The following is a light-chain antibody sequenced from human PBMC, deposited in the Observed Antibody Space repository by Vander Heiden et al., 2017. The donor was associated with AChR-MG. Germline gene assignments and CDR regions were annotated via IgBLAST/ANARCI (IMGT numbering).Light chain of an antibody. CDR3: QTWDTGIRV. J-gene: IGLJ3*02. V-gene: IGLV4-69*01. CDR1: SGHSSYA. CDR2: LNHDGSH. Sequence: QLVLTQSPSASASLGASVKLTCTLSSGHSSYAIAWHQQQPEKGPRYWMKLNHDGSHTKGDGIPDRFSGSMSGAERYLTISSLQSEDEADYYCQTWDTGIRVFGGGTKLTVL.